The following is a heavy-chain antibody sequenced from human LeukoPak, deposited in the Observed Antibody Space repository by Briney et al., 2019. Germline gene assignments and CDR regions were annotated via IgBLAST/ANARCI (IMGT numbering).Heavy chain of an antibody. CDR1: GGTFNSYA. D-gene: IGHD3-22*01. J-gene: IGHJ4*02. Sequence: SVKVSCKASGGTFNSYAISWVRQAPGQGLEWMGRIIPILGIANYAQKFQGRVTITADKSTSTAYMELSSLRSEDTAVYYCARDYYDSSGYYYPVDYWGQGTLVTVSS. CDR3: ARDYYDSSGYYYPVDY. CDR2: IIPILGIA. V-gene: IGHV1-69*04.